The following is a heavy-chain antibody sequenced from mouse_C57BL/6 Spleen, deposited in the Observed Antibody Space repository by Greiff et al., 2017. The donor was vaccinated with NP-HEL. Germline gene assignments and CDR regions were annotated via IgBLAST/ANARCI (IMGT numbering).Heavy chain of an antibody. J-gene: IGHJ4*01. Sequence: QVQLQQPGAELVKPGASVKMSCKASGYTFTSYWITWVKQRPGQGLEWIGDIYPGSGSTNYNEKLKSKVTLTVDTASSTAVMQLNSLTAEDSAVYYCARGYYDYEMDYWGKGTSVTVSS. V-gene: IGHV1-55*01. CDR1: GYTFTSYW. D-gene: IGHD2-4*01. CDR2: IYPGSGST. CDR3: ARGYYDYEMDY.